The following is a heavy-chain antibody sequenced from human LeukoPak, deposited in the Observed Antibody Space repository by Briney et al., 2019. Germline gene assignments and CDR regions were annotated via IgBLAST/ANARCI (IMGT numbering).Heavy chain of an antibody. V-gene: IGHV4-30-4*01. D-gene: IGHD3-22*01. Sequence: SQTLPLTCTVSGGSISSGDYYWSWIRQPPGTGLEWIGYIYYSGSTYYNPSLKSRVTISVDTSKNQFSLKLSSVTAADTAVYYCASQRYYYDSSGYSPDYWGQGTLVTVSS. CDR2: IYYSGST. J-gene: IGHJ4*02. CDR3: ASQRYYYDSSGYSPDY. CDR1: GGSISSGDYY.